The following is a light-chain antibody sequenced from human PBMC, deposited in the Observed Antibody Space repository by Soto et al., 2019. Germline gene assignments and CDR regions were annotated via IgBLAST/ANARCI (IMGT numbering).Light chain of an antibody. V-gene: IGKV3-11*01. CDR1: QSVSTY. Sequence: EIVLTQSPATLSLSPGEGATLSCRASQSVSTYLDWYQQKPGQAPRLLIYDASNRATGIPARFSGSGSGTDFTLTISSLEPEDFAVYYCQQRSNWPITFGQGTRLEIK. J-gene: IGKJ5*01. CDR3: QQRSNWPIT. CDR2: DAS.